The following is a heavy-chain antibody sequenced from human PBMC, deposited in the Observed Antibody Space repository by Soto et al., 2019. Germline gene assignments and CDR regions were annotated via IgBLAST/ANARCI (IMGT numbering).Heavy chain of an antibody. CDR1: GFTFSSYG. V-gene: IGHV3-30*03. J-gene: IGHJ6*02. D-gene: IGHD2-15*01. Sequence: SLRLSCAASGFTFSSYGMHWVRQAPGKGLEWVAVISYDGSNKYYADSVKGRFTISRDNSKNTLYLQMNSLRAEDTAVYYCARGRDNYYYYYGMAVWGQGTTVTVSS. CDR2: ISYDGSNK. CDR3: ARGRDNYYYYYGMAV.